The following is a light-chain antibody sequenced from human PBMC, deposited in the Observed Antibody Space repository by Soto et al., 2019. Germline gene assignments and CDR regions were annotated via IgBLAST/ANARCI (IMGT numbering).Light chain of an antibody. V-gene: IGLV2-14*03. CDR1: SSDIGGNDY. J-gene: IGLJ1*01. CDR3: VSFTTSRSYV. Sequence: QSPLTQPASVSDSPGHAITIACTGTSSDIGGNDYVSWYRQYPGEAPKLIIYDVANRPSGVSNRFSGSKSGNTASLIISGLQAEDEADYYCVSFTTSRSYVFGTGTKVTVL. CDR2: DVA.